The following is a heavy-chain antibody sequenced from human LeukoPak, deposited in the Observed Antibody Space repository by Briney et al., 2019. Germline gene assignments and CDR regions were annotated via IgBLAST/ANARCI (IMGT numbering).Heavy chain of an antibody. D-gene: IGHD3-22*01. V-gene: IGHV3-30*04. J-gene: IGHJ3*02. CDR2: ISYDGSNK. CDR1: GFTFSSYA. Sequence: GRSLRLSCAASGFTFSSYAMHWVRQAPGKGLEWVAVISYDGSNKYYADSVKGRFTISRDNSKNTLYLQMNSLRAEDTAVYYCARDGHRRCHYDCSGREDAFDIWGQGTMVTVSS. CDR3: ARDGHRRCHYDCSGREDAFDI.